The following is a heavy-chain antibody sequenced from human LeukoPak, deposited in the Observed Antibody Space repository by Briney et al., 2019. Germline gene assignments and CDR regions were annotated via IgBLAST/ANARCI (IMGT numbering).Heavy chain of an antibody. Sequence: GGSLRLSCAASGFTFSSYGMHWVRQAPGKGLEWVAFIRYDGSNKYYADSVKGRFTISRDNSKNTLYLQMNSLRAEDTAVYYCASEKPYSSSWVYWGQGTLVTVSS. J-gene: IGHJ4*02. V-gene: IGHV3-30*02. CDR1: GFTFSSYG. CDR3: ASEKPYSSSWVY. CDR2: IRYDGSNK. D-gene: IGHD6-6*01.